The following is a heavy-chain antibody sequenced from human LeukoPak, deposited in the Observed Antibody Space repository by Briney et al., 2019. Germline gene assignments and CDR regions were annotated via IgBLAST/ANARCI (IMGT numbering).Heavy chain of an antibody. CDR2: ISWNSGSI. Sequence: GRSLRLSCAASGFTFDDYATHWVRQAPGKGLEWVSGISWNSGSIGYADSVKGRFTISRDNAKNSLYLQMNSLRAEDMALYYCAKDSSSWLEYYFDYWGQGTLVTVSS. CDR1: GFTFDDYA. V-gene: IGHV3-9*03. D-gene: IGHD6-13*01. J-gene: IGHJ4*02. CDR3: AKDSSSWLEYYFDY.